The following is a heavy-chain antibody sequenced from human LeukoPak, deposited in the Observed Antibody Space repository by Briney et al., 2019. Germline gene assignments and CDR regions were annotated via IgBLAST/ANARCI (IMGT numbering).Heavy chain of an antibody. J-gene: IGHJ6*03. V-gene: IGHV3-23*01. CDR2: ISGSGGST. D-gene: IGHD3-10*01. Sequence: GGSLRLSCTASGFTFSSYGMSWVRQAPGKGLEWVSAISGSGGSTYYADSVKGRFTISRDNSKNTLYLQMNSLRAEDTAVYYCAKDPGTMVRGVIIMVWYMDVWGKGTTVIVSS. CDR1: GFTFSSYG. CDR3: AKDPGTMVRGVIIMVWYMDV.